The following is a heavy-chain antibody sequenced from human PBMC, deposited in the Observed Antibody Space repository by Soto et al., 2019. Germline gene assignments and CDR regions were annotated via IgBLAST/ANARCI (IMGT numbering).Heavy chain of an antibody. CDR1: GYTFTRYD. D-gene: IGHD3-10*02. CDR2: MNPNSGNT. V-gene: IGHV1-8*01. Sequence: AAVKVSCKASGYTFTRYDINWVRQATGQGLEWMGWMNPNSGNTGYAQKFQGRVTMTRNTSISTAYMELSSLRSEDTAVYYCARGLIFPPPEPTYVIYGMAICGRCTTVTGSS. J-gene: IGHJ6*02. CDR3: ARGLIFPPPEPTYVIYGMAI.